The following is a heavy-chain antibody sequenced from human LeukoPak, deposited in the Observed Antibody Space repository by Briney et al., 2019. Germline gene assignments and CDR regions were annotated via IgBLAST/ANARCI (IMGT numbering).Heavy chain of an antibody. D-gene: IGHD3-16*01. V-gene: IGHV4-59*05. CDR2: IYDSGST. CDR1: GGSISSYY. J-gene: IGHJ5*02. CDR3: ARHYGP. Sequence: PSETLSLTCTVSGGSISSYYWSWIRQPPGKGLEWIGSIYDSGSTYYNPSLKSRVTISVDTSKNQFSLKLNSVAAADTAVYYCARHYGPWGQGTLVTVSS.